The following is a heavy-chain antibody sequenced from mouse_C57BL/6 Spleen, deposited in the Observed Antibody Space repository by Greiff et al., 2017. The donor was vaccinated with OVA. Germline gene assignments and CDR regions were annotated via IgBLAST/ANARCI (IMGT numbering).Heavy chain of an antibody. D-gene: IGHD1-1*01. Sequence: QVHVKQSGPELVKPGASVKISCKASGYAFSSSWMNWVKQRPGKGLEWIGRIYPGDGDTNYNGKFKGKATLTADKSSSTAYMQLSSLTSEDSAVYFCARPLYYGSSYGDAMDYWGQGTSVTVSS. V-gene: IGHV1-82*01. CDR2: IYPGDGDT. J-gene: IGHJ4*01. CDR3: ARPLYYGSSYGDAMDY. CDR1: GYAFSSSW.